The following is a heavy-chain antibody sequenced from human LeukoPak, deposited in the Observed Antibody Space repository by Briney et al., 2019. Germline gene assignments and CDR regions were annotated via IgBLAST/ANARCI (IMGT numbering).Heavy chain of an antibody. CDR1: GFTFSSYW. Sequence: PGGSLRLSCAASGFTFSSYWMHWVRQAPGKGLVWVSRINSDGSSTSYADSVKGRVTISRDNAKNTLYLQMNSLRADDTAVYYCARDWQGTGAFDYWGQGTLVTVSS. CDR3: ARDWQGTGAFDY. V-gene: IGHV3-74*01. J-gene: IGHJ4*02. D-gene: IGHD1-26*01. CDR2: INSDGSST.